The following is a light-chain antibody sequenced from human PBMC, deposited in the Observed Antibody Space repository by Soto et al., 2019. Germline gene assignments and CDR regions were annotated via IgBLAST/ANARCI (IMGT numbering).Light chain of an antibody. CDR2: EVN. V-gene: IGLV2-14*03. CDR3: SSYSSNNILAYV. J-gene: IGLJ1*01. CDR1: SNDVGGYKY. Sequence: QSALTQPASVSGAPGQSITISCTGTSNDVGGYKYVSWYQQRPGTAPKLIMFEVNNRPSGVSDRFSGSRSANTASLTISGPQAQNDADYYCSSYSSNNILAYVFGTGTKVTVL.